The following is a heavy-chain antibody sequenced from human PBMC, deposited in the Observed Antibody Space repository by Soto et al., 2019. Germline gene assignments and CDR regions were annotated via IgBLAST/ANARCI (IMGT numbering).Heavy chain of an antibody. D-gene: IGHD2-2*01. V-gene: IGHV4-59*08. J-gene: IGHJ6*02. CDR3: ARHAPYCSSTSHCAYGMDV. Sequence: SETLSLTCAVYGGSFSGYYWTWIRQPPGTGLEWIGYIYYSGTTSYNPSLKGRVTISVDTSKNQFSLKLSSVTAADTAVYYCARHAPYCSSTSHCAYGMDVWGQGTTVTAP. CDR2: IYYSGTT. CDR1: GGSFSGYY.